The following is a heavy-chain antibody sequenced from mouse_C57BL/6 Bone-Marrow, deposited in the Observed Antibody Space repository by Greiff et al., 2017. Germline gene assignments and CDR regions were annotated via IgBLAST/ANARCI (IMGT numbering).Heavy chain of an antibody. Sequence: QVQLQQPGAELVRPGTSVKLSCKASGYTFTSYWMHWVKQRPGQGLEWIGVIDPSDSYTNYNQKFKGKATLTVDTSSSTAYMQLSSLTSEDSAVYYCARDGNYPAWFAYWGRGTLVTVSA. J-gene: IGHJ3*01. CDR1: GYTFTSYW. V-gene: IGHV1-59*01. CDR2: IDPSDSYT. CDR3: ARDGNYPAWFAY. D-gene: IGHD2-1*01.